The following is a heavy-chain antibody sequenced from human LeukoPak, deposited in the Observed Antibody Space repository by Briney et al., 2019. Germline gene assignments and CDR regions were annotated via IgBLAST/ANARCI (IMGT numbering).Heavy chain of an antibody. D-gene: IGHD3-22*01. CDR1: GFAFSTQG. V-gene: IGHV3-33*01. J-gene: IGHJ4*02. CDR3: ARDSGDSSGYYPGY. CDR2: IWHDGNNK. Sequence: GGSLRLSCATSGFAFSTQGMHWVRQAPGKGLEWVEAIWHDGNNKYYVDSVKGRFTISRDNSKNTVYLQMNSQRVEDTAVYYCARDSGDSSGYYPGYWGQGTLVSVSS.